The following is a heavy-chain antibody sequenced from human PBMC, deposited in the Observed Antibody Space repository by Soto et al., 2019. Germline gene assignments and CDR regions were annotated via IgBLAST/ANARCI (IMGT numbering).Heavy chain of an antibody. Sequence: SETLSLTCTVPGGSISSGDYYWSWIRQPPGKGLEWIGYIYYSGSTYYNPSLKSRVTISVDTSKNQFSLKLSSVTAADTAVYYCARDFYDYGDYDRPRVAFDIWGEATMVTV. CDR2: IYYSGST. J-gene: IGHJ3*02. V-gene: IGHV4-30-4*01. D-gene: IGHD4-17*01. CDR1: GGSISSGDYY. CDR3: ARDFYDYGDYDRPRVAFDI.